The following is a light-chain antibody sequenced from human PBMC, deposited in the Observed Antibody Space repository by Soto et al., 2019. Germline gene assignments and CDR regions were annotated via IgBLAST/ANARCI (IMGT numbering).Light chain of an antibody. CDR3: SSYAGSNNLV. V-gene: IGLV2-8*01. J-gene: IGLJ3*02. CDR1: SSDVGGYDY. Sequence: QSALTQPPSASGSPGQSVTISCTGTSSDVGGYDYVSWYQHHPGKAPKLTIYEVSLRPSGVPDRFSGSKSGNTASLTVSGLQAEDEADYYCSSYAGSNNLVFGGGTKLTVL. CDR2: EVS.